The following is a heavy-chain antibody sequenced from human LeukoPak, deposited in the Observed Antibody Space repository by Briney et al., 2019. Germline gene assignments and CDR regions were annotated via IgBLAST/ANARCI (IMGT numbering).Heavy chain of an antibody. D-gene: IGHD3-10*01. J-gene: IGHJ4*02. CDR3: GSGLTDS. CDR1: GGSFTSSSYY. V-gene: IGHV4-39*01. Sequence: SETLSLTCTVSGGSFTSSSYYWGWIRQPPGKGLEWIGTIYSSGSTYYNPSLKSRVTISSDTSKNQFSLKLSSVTAADTAVYYCGSGLTDSWGQGILVTVSS. CDR2: IYSSGST.